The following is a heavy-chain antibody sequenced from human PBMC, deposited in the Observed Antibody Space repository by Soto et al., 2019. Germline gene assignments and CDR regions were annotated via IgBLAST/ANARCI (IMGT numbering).Heavy chain of an antibody. V-gene: IGHV4-31*03. J-gene: IGHJ5*02. CDR1: GGSISSGGYY. CDR2: IYYSGST. CDR3: ARCFLWFGEPNWFDP. Sequence: QVQLQESGPGLVKPSQTLSLTCTVSGGSISSGGYYWSWIRQHPGKGLEWIGYIYYSGSTYYNPSLKSRVTISVDTSKNQFSLKLSSVTAADTAVYYCARCFLWFGEPNWFDPWGQGTLVTVSS. D-gene: IGHD3-10*01.